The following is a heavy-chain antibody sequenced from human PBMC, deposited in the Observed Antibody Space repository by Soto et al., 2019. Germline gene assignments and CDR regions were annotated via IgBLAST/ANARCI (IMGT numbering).Heavy chain of an antibody. CDR1: GFTVSSNY. D-gene: IGHD4-17*01. V-gene: IGHV3-66*01. CDR3: ARDGTTTVPEWIAFDI. CDR2: IYSGGST. Sequence: EVQLVESGGGLVQPGGSLRLSCAASGFTVSSNYMSWVRQAPGKGLEWVSVIYSGGSTYYADAVKGRFTISRDNSKNTLYLQTNSLRAEDTAVYYCARDGTTTVPEWIAFDIWGQGTMVTVSS. J-gene: IGHJ3*02.